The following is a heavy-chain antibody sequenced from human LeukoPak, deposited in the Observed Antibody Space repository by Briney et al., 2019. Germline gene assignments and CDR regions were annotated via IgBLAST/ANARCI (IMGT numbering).Heavy chain of an antibody. CDR1: GGSISSSSYY. Sequence: SETLSLTCTVSGGSISSSSYYWGWVRQPPGKGLEWIGSIYYSGSTYYNPALKSRVTISEDTSKNQFSLRLSSVTAADTAVYYCAVPNRSETYDGVFAYWGQGTLVTVSS. D-gene: IGHD3-10*01. V-gene: IGHV4-39*01. CDR3: AVPNRSETYDGVFAY. CDR2: IYYSGST. J-gene: IGHJ4*02.